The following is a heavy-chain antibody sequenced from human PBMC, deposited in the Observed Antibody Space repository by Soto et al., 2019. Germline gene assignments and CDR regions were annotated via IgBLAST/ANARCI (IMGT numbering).Heavy chain of an antibody. CDR2: ISGSGGST. CDR1: GFTFSSYA. Sequence: GGSLRLSCAASGFTFSSYAMSWVRQAPGKGLEWVSAISGSGGSTYYADSVKGRFTISRDNSKNTLYLQMNSLRAEDTAVYYCAKGRYCSSTSCYVLGYFDYWGQGTLVTVSS. J-gene: IGHJ4*02. V-gene: IGHV3-23*01. D-gene: IGHD2-2*01. CDR3: AKGRYCSSTSCYVLGYFDY.